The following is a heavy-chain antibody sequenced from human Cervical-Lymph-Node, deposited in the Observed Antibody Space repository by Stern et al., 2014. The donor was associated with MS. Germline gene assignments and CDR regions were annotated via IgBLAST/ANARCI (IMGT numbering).Heavy chain of an antibody. CDR2: INPDGSQK. CDR1: GVTFSRYW. D-gene: IGHD5-24*01. Sequence: EMQLVESGGGLVQPGGSLTLSCVASGVTFSRYWMSWVCQTPGKGLECVASINPDGSQKNYVDSVKGRFTISRDNAKNSLYLQMNTLRAEDTAIYYCAREYNWGQGTLVTVSS. CDR3: AREYN. V-gene: IGHV3-7*01. J-gene: IGHJ4*02.